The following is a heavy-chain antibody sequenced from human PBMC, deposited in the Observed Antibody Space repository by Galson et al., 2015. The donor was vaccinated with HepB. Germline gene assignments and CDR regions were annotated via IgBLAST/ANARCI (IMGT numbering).Heavy chain of an antibody. V-gene: IGHV3-23*01. CDR2: ITGSGIAT. CDR3: AKDYSNPLYYFDY. D-gene: IGHD4-11*01. CDR1: GFTFRSYA. Sequence: SLRLSCAASGFTFRSYAMSWVRQSPGKGLEWVSAITGSGIATYYADSVKGRFTISRDNSKNTLYLQMNSLRAEDTAVYYCAKDYSNPLYYFDYWGQGTLVTVSS. J-gene: IGHJ4*02.